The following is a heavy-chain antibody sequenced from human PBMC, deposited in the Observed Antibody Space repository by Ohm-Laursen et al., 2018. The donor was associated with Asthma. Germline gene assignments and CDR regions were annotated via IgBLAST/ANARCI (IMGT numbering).Heavy chain of an antibody. V-gene: IGHV7-4-1*02. CDR3: ARDRRIVVVPAARGRNWFDP. D-gene: IGHD2-2*01. J-gene: IGHJ5*02. CDR1: GYTFTSYA. CDR2: INTNTGNP. Sequence: GASVKVSCNASGYTFTSYAMNWVRQAPGQGLEWMGWINTNTGNPTYAQGFTGRFVFSLDTSVSTAYLQISSLKAEDTAVYYCARDRRIVVVPAARGRNWFDPWGQGTLVTVSS.